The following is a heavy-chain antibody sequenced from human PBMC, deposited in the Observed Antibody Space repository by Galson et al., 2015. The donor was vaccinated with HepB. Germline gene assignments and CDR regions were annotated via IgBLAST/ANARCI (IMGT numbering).Heavy chain of an antibody. CDR3: ARIRNRYYDSSGPRLGAFDI. D-gene: IGHD3-22*01. J-gene: IGHJ3*02. CDR1: GFSLSTSGMC. CDR2: IDWDDDK. Sequence: PALVKPTQTLTLTCTFSGFSLSTSGMCVSWIRQPPGKALEWLALIDWDDDKYYSTSLKTRLTISKDTSKNQVVLTMTNMDPVDTATYYCARIRNRYYDSSGPRLGAFDIWGQGTMVTVSS. V-gene: IGHV2-70*01.